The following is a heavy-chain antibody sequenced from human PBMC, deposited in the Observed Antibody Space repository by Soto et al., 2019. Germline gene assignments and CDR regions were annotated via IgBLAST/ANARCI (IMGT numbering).Heavy chain of an antibody. Sequence: QVQLVQSGAEVKKPGSSVKVSCKASGGTFSSYAISWVRQAPGQGLEWMGGIIPIFGTANYAQKFQGRVTLTADESTSTAYMELSSLRSEDTAVYYCAREIDIVAERAYYYYGMDVWGQGTTVTVSS. D-gene: IGHD5-12*01. V-gene: IGHV1-69*01. CDR1: GGTFSSYA. J-gene: IGHJ6*02. CDR3: AREIDIVAERAYYYYGMDV. CDR2: IIPIFGTA.